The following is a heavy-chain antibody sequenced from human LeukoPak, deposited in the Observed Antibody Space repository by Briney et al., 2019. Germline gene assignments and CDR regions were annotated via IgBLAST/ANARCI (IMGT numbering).Heavy chain of an antibody. CDR3: ARHIRVYRSGWFRFWY. V-gene: IGHV4-39*01. CDR1: GGSISSSSYY. Sequence: SETLSLTCTVSGGSISSSSYYWGWIRQPPGKGLEWIGSMYNGGSTYYNPSLKSRFTISVDMSKNKFSLKLSSVTAADTAVYYCARHIRVYRSGWFRFWYWGQGTLVTVSS. CDR2: MYNGGST. J-gene: IGHJ4*02. D-gene: IGHD6-19*01.